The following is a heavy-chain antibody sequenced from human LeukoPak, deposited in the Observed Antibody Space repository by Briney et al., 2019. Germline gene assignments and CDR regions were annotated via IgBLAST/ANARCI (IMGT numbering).Heavy chain of an antibody. CDR3: VRGTPPPGMDY. CDR1: GYPFSAHF. J-gene: IGHJ4*02. D-gene: IGHD3-10*01. Sequence: ASVKVSCKASGYPFSAHFLNWVRQAPGQGLEWMGNIDTTTGNPRYAQDFTGRFVFSLDTSVSTAYLQITSLKADDTAAYYCVRGTPPPGMDYWGQGTQVTVYS. V-gene: IGHV7-4-1*02. CDR2: IDTTTGNP.